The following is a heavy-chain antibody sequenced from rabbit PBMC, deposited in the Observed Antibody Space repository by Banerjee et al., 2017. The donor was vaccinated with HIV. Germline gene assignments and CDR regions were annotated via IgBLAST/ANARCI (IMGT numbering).Heavy chain of an antibody. CDR3: ASNEAGYSDYTYNL. V-gene: IGHV1S45*01. Sequence: QEQLEESGGDLVKPEGSLTLTCTASGFSFSSSYWICWVRQAPGKGLEWIACIYGSSGTTFYASWAKGRFTISKTSSTTVTLQLTSLTAADTATYFCASNEAGYSDYTYNLWGPGTLVTVS. D-gene: IGHD7-1*01. J-gene: IGHJ4*01. CDR1: GFSFSSSYW. CDR2: IYGSSGTT.